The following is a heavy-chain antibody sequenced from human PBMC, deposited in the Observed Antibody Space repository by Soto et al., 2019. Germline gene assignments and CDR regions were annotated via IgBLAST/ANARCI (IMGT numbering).Heavy chain of an antibody. Sequence: KPGGSLRLSCVASGFTFSNYNMNWVRQAPGKGLEWVSHISGTGVYIHYADAVKGRFTISRDNAKSSVYLQMNSLRAEDTAVYYCAREGALKPFSPWGQGALVTVSS. CDR2: ISGTGVYI. J-gene: IGHJ5*02. CDR1: GFTFSNYN. CDR3: AREGALKPFSP. V-gene: IGHV3-21*01.